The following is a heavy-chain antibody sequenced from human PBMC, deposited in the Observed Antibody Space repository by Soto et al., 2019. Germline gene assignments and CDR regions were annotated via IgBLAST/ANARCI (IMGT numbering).Heavy chain of an antibody. CDR1: GFTFSSYG. J-gene: IGHJ5*02. D-gene: IGHD5-12*01. V-gene: IGHV3-30*18. Sequence: QVPLVETGGGVVQPGRSLRLSCAASGFTFSSYGMHWVRQAPGKGLEWVAVISYDGSNKYYADSVKGRFTISRDNSKNTLYLQMNCLRAEDTAVYYCAKDPGSGYEGSFDPWGQGTLVTVSS. CDR2: ISYDGSNK. CDR3: AKDPGSGYEGSFDP.